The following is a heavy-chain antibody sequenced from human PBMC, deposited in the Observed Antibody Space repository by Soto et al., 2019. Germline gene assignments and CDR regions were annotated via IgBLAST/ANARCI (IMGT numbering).Heavy chain of an antibody. CDR3: AKDGSRNDILTGYYSYYGMDV. J-gene: IGHJ6*02. CDR1: GFTFSSYG. Sequence: GGSLRLSCAASGFTFSSYGMHWVRQAPCKGLEWVAVISYDGSNKYYADSVKGRFTISRDNSKNTLYLQMNSLRAEDTAVYYCAKDGSRNDILTGYYSYYGMDVWGQGTTVTVS. V-gene: IGHV3-30*18. D-gene: IGHD3-9*01. CDR2: ISYDGSNK.